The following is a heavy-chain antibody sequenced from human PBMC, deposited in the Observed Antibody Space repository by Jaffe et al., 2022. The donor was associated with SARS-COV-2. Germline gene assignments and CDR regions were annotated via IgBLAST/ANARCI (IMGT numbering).Heavy chain of an antibody. Sequence: QVQLVESGGGVVQPGRSLRLSCAASGFTFSSYGMHWVRQAPGKGLEWVAVIWYDGSNKYYADSVKGRFTISRDNSKNTLYLQMNSLRAEDTAVYYCARYAMDYGDFDYWGQGTLVTVSS. J-gene: IGHJ4*02. CDR1: GFTFSSYG. CDR2: IWYDGSNK. D-gene: IGHD4-17*01. V-gene: IGHV3-33*01. CDR3: ARYAMDYGDFDY.